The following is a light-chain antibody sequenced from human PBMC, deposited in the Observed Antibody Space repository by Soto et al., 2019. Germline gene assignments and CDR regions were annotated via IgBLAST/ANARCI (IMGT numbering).Light chain of an antibody. Sequence: IQLTQSPSSLSASIGDRVTITCRASQGISNYLAWYQQKPGKAPRLLIYDASTLQSGVPSRFSGRGSGTDFTLTVESLQPEDFATYYCQQGYSNPWTFGQGTKVDIK. J-gene: IGKJ1*01. CDR2: DAS. V-gene: IGKV1-9*01. CDR1: QGISNY. CDR3: QQGYSNPWT.